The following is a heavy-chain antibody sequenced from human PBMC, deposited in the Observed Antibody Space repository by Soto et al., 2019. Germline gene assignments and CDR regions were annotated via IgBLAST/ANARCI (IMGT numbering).Heavy chain of an antibody. J-gene: IGHJ4*02. CDR3: AKDRLAGGFDY. Sequence: GGSLRLSCAASGFIFSNAWINWVRQVPGKGLEWVSLVSATAGTTYYTDSVKGRFTISRDNSRNTVYLQMNSLRADDTAVYYCAKDRLAGGFDYSGQGTLVTVSS. CDR1: GFIFSNAW. V-gene: IGHV3-23*01. D-gene: IGHD3-16*01. CDR2: VSATAGTT.